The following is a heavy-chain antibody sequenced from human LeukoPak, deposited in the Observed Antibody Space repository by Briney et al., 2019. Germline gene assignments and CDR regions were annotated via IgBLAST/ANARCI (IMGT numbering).Heavy chain of an antibody. CDR3: ARVGDSSSWYFDY. Sequence: SETLSLTCTVSGGSISSGSYYWSWIRQPAGKGLGWIGRIYTSGSTNYNPSLKSRVTISVDTSKNQFSLKLSSVTAADTAVYYCARVGDSSSWYFDYWGQGTLVTVSS. D-gene: IGHD6-13*01. CDR2: IYTSGST. V-gene: IGHV4-61*02. CDR1: GGSISSGSYY. J-gene: IGHJ4*02.